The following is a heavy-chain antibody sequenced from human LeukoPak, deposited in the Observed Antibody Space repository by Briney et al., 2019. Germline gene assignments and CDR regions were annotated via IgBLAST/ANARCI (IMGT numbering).Heavy chain of an antibody. V-gene: IGHV3-30*18. CDR1: GFTFSSYG. CDR2: ISYDGSNK. CDR3: AKGGRFYGDYPFDY. J-gene: IGHJ4*02. Sequence: GGSLRLSCAASGFTFSSYGMHWVRQAPGKGLEWVAVISYDGSNKYYADSVKGRFTISRDNSKNTLYLQMNSLRAEDTAVCYCAKGGRFYGDYPFDYWGQGTLVTVSS. D-gene: IGHD4-17*01.